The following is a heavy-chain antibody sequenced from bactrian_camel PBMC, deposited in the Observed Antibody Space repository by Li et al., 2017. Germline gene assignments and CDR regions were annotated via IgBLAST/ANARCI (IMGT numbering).Heavy chain of an antibody. V-gene: IGHV3S40*01. CDR2: VYTGGGVT. J-gene: IGHJ4*01. D-gene: IGHD1*01. Sequence: VQLVESGGGSVQAGGSLRLTCAASGYPYSSYYMTWFRQAPGKEREGVAAVYTGGGVTYYADSVKGRFTISHDNAKNSVDLQMNSLEPGDTAVYYCAATGQMLSVAGCRTQGTQVTVS. CDR1: GYPYSSYY.